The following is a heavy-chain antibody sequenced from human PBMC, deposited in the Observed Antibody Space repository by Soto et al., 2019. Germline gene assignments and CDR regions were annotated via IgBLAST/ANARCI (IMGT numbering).Heavy chain of an antibody. D-gene: IGHD5-12*01. J-gene: IGHJ4*02. CDR1: GFTFSSFG. V-gene: IGHV3-30*18. CDR3: AKDLREMATIRPDY. Sequence: QVQLVECGGGVVQPGRSLRLSCAASGFTFSSFGIHWVRQAPGKGLEWVAVISYDGIDKNYADSVKGRFTISRENSKNMVYLQMNSLRAEDTAVYYCAKDLREMATIRPDYWGQGILVTVSS. CDR2: ISYDGIDK.